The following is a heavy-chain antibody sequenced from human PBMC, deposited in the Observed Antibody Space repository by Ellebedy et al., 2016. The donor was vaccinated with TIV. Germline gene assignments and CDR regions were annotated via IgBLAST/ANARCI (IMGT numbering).Heavy chain of an antibody. D-gene: IGHD1-1*01. Sequence: ASVKVSCKVSGYTLNELSIHWVRQAPGKGFEWMGCFDPEDGERIYAQKFQGRVTLTEDTSTDTAYIELSSLTSEDTAIYYCATELQLDFWGQGTLVTVSS. CDR3: ATELQLDF. CDR2: FDPEDGER. CDR1: GYTLNELS. V-gene: IGHV1-24*01. J-gene: IGHJ4*02.